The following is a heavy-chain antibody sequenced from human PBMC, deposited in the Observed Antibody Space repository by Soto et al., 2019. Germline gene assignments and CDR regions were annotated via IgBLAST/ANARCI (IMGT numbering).Heavy chain of an antibody. CDR3: ARLYCSSSSCYDPSFDYYYSYMDV. Sequence: GGSLRLSCAASGFTFSDYYMSWIRQAPGKGLEWVSYISSSSSTIYYADSVKGRFTISRDNAKNSLYLQVNSLRAEDTAVYYCARLYCSSSSCYDPSFDYYYSYMDVWGKGTTVTVSS. D-gene: IGHD2-2*01. CDR1: GFTFSDYY. J-gene: IGHJ6*03. V-gene: IGHV3-11*01. CDR2: ISSSSSTI.